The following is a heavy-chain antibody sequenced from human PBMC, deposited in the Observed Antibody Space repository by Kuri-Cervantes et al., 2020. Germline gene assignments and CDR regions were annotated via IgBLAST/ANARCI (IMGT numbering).Heavy chain of an antibody. CDR2: IYTTGLT. J-gene: IGHJ6*02. Sequence: GSLRLSCTVSGGSISRYYWRWIRQPAGKGLEWIGRIYTTGLTNYNPSLTSRVTVSLDTSKNPFSLKFSSVTAADTAVYYCAGLLSGSYYGDVYYYGMDVWGQGTTVTVSS. V-gene: IGHV4-4*07. CDR1: GGSISRYY. CDR3: AGLLSGSYYGDVYYYGMDV. D-gene: IGHD1-26*01.